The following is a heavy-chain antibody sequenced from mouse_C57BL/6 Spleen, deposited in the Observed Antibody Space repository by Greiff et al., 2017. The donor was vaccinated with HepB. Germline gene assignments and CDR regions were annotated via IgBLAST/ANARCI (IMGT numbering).Heavy chain of an antibody. CDR3: ARGNYYGSRNYFDD. J-gene: IGHJ2*01. CDR2: IYPGSGNT. Sequence: QVQLKESGAELVRPGASVKLSCKASGYTFTDYYINWVKQRPGQGLEWIARIYPGSGNTYYNEKFKGKATLTAEKSSSTAYMQLSSLTSEDSAVYFCARGNYYGSRNYFDDWGQGTTLTVSS. V-gene: IGHV1-76*01. D-gene: IGHD1-1*01. CDR1: GYTFTDYY.